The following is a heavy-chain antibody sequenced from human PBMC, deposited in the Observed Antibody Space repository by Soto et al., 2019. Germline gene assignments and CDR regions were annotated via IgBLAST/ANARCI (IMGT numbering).Heavy chain of an antibody. CDR2: IIPIFGTA. J-gene: IGHJ6*02. CDR3: ARYCSSTSCYYYYYGMDV. V-gene: IGHV1-69*13. Sequence: ASVKVSCKASGGTFSSYAISWVRQAPGQGLEWMGGIIPIFGTANYAQKFQGRVTITADESTSTAYMELSSLRSEDTAVYYCARYCSSTSCYYYYYGMDVWGQVTTVTVSS. CDR1: GGTFSSYA. D-gene: IGHD2-2*01.